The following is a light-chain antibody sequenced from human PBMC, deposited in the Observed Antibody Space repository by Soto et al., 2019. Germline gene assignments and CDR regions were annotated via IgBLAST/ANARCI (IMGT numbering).Light chain of an antibody. CDR1: QGISSW. J-gene: IGKJ5*01. Sequence: DIQMTQSPSSVSASVGDRVTITCRASQGISSWLAWYQQKPGKAPKLLIYAASSWQSGVPSRFSGSGSGPDFPRPSRRLQPEDFATYYCQQANSFPIPFGQGTRLEIK. V-gene: IGKV1-12*01. CDR2: AAS. CDR3: QQANSFPIP.